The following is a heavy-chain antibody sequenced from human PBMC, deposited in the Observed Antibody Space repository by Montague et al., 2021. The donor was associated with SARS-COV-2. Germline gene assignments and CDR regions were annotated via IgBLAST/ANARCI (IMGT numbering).Heavy chain of an antibody. Sequence: SETLSLTCTVSGFSISSGYCWGWIRQTPGKGLEWIGSMYQNGATYYSPSLKRPVTILLDTSKNQFSLSLTSVTAADTAVYYCARSGVGIFDFSYFDSWGQGSLVIVSS. CDR2: MYQNGAT. CDR1: GFSISSGYC. D-gene: IGHD3-9*01. J-gene: IGHJ4*02. CDR3: ARSGVGIFDFSYFDS. V-gene: IGHV4-38-2*02.